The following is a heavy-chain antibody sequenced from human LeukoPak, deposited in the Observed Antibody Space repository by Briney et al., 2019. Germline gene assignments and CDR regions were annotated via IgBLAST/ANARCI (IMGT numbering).Heavy chain of an antibody. V-gene: IGHV4-34*08. Sequence: GSLRLSCAASGFTFSSYAMSWVRQPPGKGLEWIGEINHSGSTNYNPSLKSRVTISVDTSKNQFSLKLSSVTAADTAVYYCACSYYYDSSGYRYNWFDPWGQGTLVTVSS. D-gene: IGHD3-22*01. CDR3: ACSYYYDSSGYRYNWFDP. CDR2: INHSGST. J-gene: IGHJ5*02. CDR1: GFTFSSYA.